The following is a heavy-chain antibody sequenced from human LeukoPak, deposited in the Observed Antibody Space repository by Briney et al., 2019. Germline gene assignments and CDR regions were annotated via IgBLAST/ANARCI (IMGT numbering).Heavy chain of an antibody. J-gene: IGHJ4*02. CDR2: INPSGGST. D-gene: IGHD3-22*01. V-gene: IGHV1-46*01. CDR3: ARVSYHYYDSSGYYYGY. Sequence: ASVKVSCKASGYTFTSYYMHWVRQAPGQGLEWMGIINPSGGSTSYAQKFQGRVTMTRDTSTSTVYMELSSLRSEDTAVYYCARVSYHYYDSSGYYYGYWGQGTLVTVSS. CDR1: GYTFTSYY.